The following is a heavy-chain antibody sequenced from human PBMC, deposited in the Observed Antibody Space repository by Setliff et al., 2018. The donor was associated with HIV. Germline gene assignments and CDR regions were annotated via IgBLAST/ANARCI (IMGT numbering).Heavy chain of an antibody. V-gene: IGHV4-39*07. CDR2: IYNSGNP. Sequence: PSETLSLTCTVSGGSVSSSSYYWGWIRQATGKGLEWIGTIYNSGNPYYHPSLESRGTISVDMSKNQFSLNLSSVTAADTAVYYCARSIAGTGFNYYYFMDVWGKGTTVTVSS. J-gene: IGHJ6*03. D-gene: IGHD6-13*01. CDR3: ARSIAGTGFNYYYFMDV. CDR1: GGSVSSSSYY.